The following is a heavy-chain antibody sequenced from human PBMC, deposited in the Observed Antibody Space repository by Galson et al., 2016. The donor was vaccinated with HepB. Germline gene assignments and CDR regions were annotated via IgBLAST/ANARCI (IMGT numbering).Heavy chain of an antibody. CDR3: ARGRLLEYRLIYYYYGMDV. V-gene: IGHV1-69*13. D-gene: IGHD3-3*01. J-gene: IGHJ6*02. Sequence: SVKVSCKASGGNFSSYAISWVRQAPGQGLEWMGGISPIFGTANYAQKFQGRVTITADESTSTAYMELSSLKSEDTAVYYCARGRLLEYRLIYYYYGMDVWGQGTTVTVSS. CDR1: GGNFSSYA. CDR2: ISPIFGTA.